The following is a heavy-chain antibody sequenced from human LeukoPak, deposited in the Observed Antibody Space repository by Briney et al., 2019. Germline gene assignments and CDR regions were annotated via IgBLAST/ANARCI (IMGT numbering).Heavy chain of an antibody. J-gene: IGHJ4*02. CDR2: IYYSGST. CDR1: GGSISSYY. Sequence: SETLSLTCTVSGGSISSYYWSWIRQPPGKGLEWIGYIYYSGSTNYNPSLKSRVTISVDTSKNQFSLKLSSVTAADTAVYYCARTWDYWGQGTLVTVSS. V-gene: IGHV4-59*01. CDR3: ARTWDY.